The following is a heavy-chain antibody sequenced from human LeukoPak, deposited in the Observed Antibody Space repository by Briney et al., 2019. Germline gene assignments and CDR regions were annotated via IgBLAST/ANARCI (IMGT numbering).Heavy chain of an antibody. CDR1: GYSISSGYY. CDR2: IDHSGST. J-gene: IGHJ6*03. Sequence: PSETLSLTCTVSGYSISSGYYWGWIRQPPGKGLEWTGSIDHSGSTYYNPSLKSRITISVDTSKNQFSLKLSSVTAADTAVYYCARGYGRFGIYYMDVWGKGTTVTISS. CDR3: ARGYGRFGIYYMDV. V-gene: IGHV4-38-2*02. D-gene: IGHD3-10*01.